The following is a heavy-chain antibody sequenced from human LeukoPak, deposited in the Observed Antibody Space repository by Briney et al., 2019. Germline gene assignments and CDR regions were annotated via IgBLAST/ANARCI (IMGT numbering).Heavy chain of an antibody. CDR2: IDARSGIT. V-gene: IGHV3-48*01. Sequence: PGGSLRLSCAASGFTFTIFGLNWVRQAPGKGPEWISYIDARSGITYYADSVQGRFTISRDDARESVFLQMDGLRSEDTAVYYCARAPPDGYNFGGAFDIWGQGTMVTVSS. CDR1: GFTFTIFG. D-gene: IGHD5-24*01. J-gene: IGHJ3*02. CDR3: ARAPPDGYNFGGAFDI.